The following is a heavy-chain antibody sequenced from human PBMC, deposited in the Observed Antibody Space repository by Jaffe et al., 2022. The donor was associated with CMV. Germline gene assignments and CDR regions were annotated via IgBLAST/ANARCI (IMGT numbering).Heavy chain of an antibody. D-gene: IGHD3-3*01. CDR1: GFPLSNVRMG. CDR3: ARIVEGARSRASSDLWTGRSGVYYYYYMDV. V-gene: IGHV2-26*01. J-gene: IGHJ6*03. Sequence: QVTLKESGPVLVKPTETLTLTCTVSGFPLSNVRMGVSWFRQPPGKALEWLAHIFSPVEKSSRSSLKSRLTISKDTSKSQVVLTMTNMDPGDTGTYYCARIVEGARSRASSDLWTGRSGVYYYYYMDVWGKGTPVTVSS. CDR2: IFSPVEK.